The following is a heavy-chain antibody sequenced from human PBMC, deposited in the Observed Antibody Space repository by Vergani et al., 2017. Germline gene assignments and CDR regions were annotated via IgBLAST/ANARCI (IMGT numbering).Heavy chain of an antibody. CDR1: GFTFSSYS. Sequence: EVQLVESGGGLVQPGGSLRLSWAASGFTFSSYSMDGVRQAPGKGLEWVSYISSSSSTIYYADSVKGRFTISRDNAKNSLYLQMNSLRAEATAVYYCARDYYYDSSGYDIWGQGTMVTVSS. V-gene: IGHV3-48*01. J-gene: IGHJ3*02. D-gene: IGHD3-22*01. CDR3: ARDYYYDSSGYDI. CDR2: ISSSSSTI.